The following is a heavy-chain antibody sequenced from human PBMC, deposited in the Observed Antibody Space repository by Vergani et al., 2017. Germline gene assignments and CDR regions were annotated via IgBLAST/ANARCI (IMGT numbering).Heavy chain of an antibody. CDR2: FYIDGST. Sequence: QVQLQESGPGLVKPSQTLSLTCTVSGGSISSGSHYWKWIRQPAGEGLEWIGRFYIDGSTTYNPSFKSRVTISVDTSKNQFSLKLSSVTAADTAVYYCARSPIFYDILTGNQAFDYWGQGTLVTVSS. V-gene: IGHV4-61*02. CDR3: ARSPIFYDILTGNQAFDY. J-gene: IGHJ4*02. CDR1: GGSISSGSHY. D-gene: IGHD3-9*01.